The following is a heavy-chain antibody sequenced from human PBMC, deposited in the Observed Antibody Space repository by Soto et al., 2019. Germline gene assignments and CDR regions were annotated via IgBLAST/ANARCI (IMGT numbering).Heavy chain of an antibody. Sequence: PGGSLRLSCAASGFTFSNYWMHWVRQAPGKGLVWVSRIRYDGSATNYADSVKGRFAISRDNSKNTLYLQMNSLRAEDTAVYYCAKDMSPGYSSSLDYWGQGTLVTVSS. J-gene: IGHJ4*02. V-gene: IGHV3-74*01. D-gene: IGHD6-13*01. CDR2: IRYDGSAT. CDR3: AKDMSPGYSSSLDY. CDR1: GFTFSNYW.